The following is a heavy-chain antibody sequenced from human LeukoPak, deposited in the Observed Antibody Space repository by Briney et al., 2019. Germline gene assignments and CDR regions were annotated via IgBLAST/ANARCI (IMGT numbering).Heavy chain of an antibody. D-gene: IGHD3-22*01. CDR1: GGSFSTSRYY. CDR2: IYYSGST. J-gene: IGHJ4*02. CDR3: ARSSGYSWSFDY. Sequence: KPSETLSLTCTVSGGSFSTSRYYWGWIRQPPGKGLVWIGSIYYSGSTYYNPSLKSRVTISVDTSKNQFSLKLSSVTAADTAVYYCARSSGYSWSFDYWGQGTLDTVSS. V-gene: IGHV4-39*07.